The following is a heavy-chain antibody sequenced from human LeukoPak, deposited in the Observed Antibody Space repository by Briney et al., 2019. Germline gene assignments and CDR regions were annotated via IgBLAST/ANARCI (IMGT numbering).Heavy chain of an antibody. Sequence: GGSLRLSCAASGFTFSSYAMSWVRQAPGKGLEWVSAISGSDGHTYYADAVKGRFTISRDNSKNTLYLQMSSLRAEDTAVYYCAKDPKESPALDYWGQGTLVTVSS. V-gene: IGHV3-23*01. D-gene: IGHD6-25*01. CDR1: GFTFSSYA. CDR3: AKDPKESPALDY. J-gene: IGHJ4*02. CDR2: ISGSDGHT.